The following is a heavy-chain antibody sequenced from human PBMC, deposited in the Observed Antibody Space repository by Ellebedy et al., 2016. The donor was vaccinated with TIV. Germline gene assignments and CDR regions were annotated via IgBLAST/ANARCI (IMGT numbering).Heavy chain of an antibody. V-gene: IGHV1-69*04. CDR2: IVPILGMT. Sequence: ASVKVSCKASGTTFSTSGVSWVRQAPGQGLEWMGRIVPILGMTNYAQKFQGRVTITADRSTSTAYMELSNLRSEDTAVYYCARGGPMIFGVVIVYNWFDSWGQGTLVTVSS. J-gene: IGHJ5*01. CDR3: ARGGPMIFGVVIVYNWFDS. D-gene: IGHD3-3*01. CDR1: GTTFSTSG.